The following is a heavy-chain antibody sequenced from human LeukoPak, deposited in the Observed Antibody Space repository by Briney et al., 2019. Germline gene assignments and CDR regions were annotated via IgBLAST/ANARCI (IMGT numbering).Heavy chain of an antibody. D-gene: IGHD2-21*01. CDR2: ISYDGGNK. Sequence: SLRLSCAASGFTFSSYAMHWVRQAPGKGLEWVAVISYDGGNKYYADSVKGRFTISRDSSKNTLYLQMNSLRAEDTAVYYCAREGEGLDYWGQGTLVTVSS. J-gene: IGHJ4*02. V-gene: IGHV3-30-3*01. CDR3: AREGEGLDY. CDR1: GFTFSSYA.